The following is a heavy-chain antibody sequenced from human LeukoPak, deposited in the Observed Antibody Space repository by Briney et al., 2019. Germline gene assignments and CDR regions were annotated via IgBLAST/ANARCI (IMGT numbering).Heavy chain of an antibody. CDR3: ARVATYDFWSGYPYYFDY. Sequence: SQTLSLTCTVSGGSISSGGYYWSWIRQPPGKGLEWIGYIYHSGSTYYNPSLKSRVTISVDRSKNQFSLKLSSVTAADTAVYYCARVATYDFWSGYPYYFDYWGQGTLVTVSS. D-gene: IGHD3-3*01. J-gene: IGHJ4*02. CDR1: GGSISSGGYY. CDR2: IYHSGST. V-gene: IGHV4-30-2*01.